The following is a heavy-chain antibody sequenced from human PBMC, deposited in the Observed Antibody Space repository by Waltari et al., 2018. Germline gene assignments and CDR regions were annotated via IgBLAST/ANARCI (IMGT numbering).Heavy chain of an antibody. J-gene: IGHJ6*02. CDR1: GGTFSSYA. D-gene: IGHD2-2*01. CDR3: ARGRDIVVVGIYYYYGMDV. Sequence: QVQLVQSGAEVKKPGSSVKVSCKASGGTFSSYAISWVRQAPGQGLEWMGGIIPIFGTANYEQKFQGRVTSTADESTSTAYMELSSLRSEDTAVYYCARGRDIVVVGIYYYYGMDVWGQGTTVTVSS. V-gene: IGHV1-69*01. CDR2: IIPIFGTA.